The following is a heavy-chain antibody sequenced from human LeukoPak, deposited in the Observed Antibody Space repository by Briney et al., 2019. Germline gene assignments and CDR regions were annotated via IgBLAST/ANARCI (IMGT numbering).Heavy chain of an antibody. CDR1: GGSISSSSYY. Sequence: SETLSLTCTVSGGSISSSSYYWGWIRQPPGKGLEWIGSIYYTGYTYYSPSLKSRVAISMDTSKNQFSLKLSSVTAADTAVYYCARTRIAVAGDFEHWGQGTLVTVSS. CDR3: ARTRIAVAGDFEH. V-gene: IGHV4-39*01. J-gene: IGHJ1*01. CDR2: IYYTGYT. D-gene: IGHD6-19*01.